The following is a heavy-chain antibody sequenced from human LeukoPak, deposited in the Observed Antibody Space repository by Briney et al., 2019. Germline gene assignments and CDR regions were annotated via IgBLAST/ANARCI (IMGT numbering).Heavy chain of an antibody. J-gene: IGHJ4*02. CDR2: INSNGGST. Sequence: GGSLRLSCSASGFTFSYYAMHWARQAPGKGLEYVSAINSNGGSTYYADSVKGRLIISRDNSKNTLYLQMSSLRAEDTAVYYCVKDRAGYYGSGSLFDYWGQGTLVTVSS. CDR1: GFTFSYYA. V-gene: IGHV3-64D*06. CDR3: VKDRAGYYGSGSLFDY. D-gene: IGHD3-10*01.